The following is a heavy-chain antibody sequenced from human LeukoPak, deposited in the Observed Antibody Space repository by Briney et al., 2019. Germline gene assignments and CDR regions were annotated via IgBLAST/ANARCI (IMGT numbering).Heavy chain of an antibody. CDR1: GYSFAGYY. J-gene: IGHJ6*03. Sequence: ASVKVSCKASGYSFAGYYLHWVRQAPGQGLEWMGWINPGGGVTKFAQRFQGRVTMTTDKSINTVYMELSRLTSDDTAVYFCARGPNHYYYMDVWGTGTTVTVSS. V-gene: IGHV1-2*02. CDR3: ARGPNHYYYMDV. CDR2: INPGGGVT. D-gene: IGHD2-8*01.